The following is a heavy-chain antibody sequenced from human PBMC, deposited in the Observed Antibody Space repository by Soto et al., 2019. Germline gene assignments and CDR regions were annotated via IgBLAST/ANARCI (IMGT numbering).Heavy chain of an antibody. V-gene: IGHV4-31*03. D-gene: IGHD3-16*02. CDR2: IYYSGST. J-gene: IGHJ6*02. CDR1: GGSISSGGYY. Sequence: SETLSLTCTVSGGSISSGGYYWSWIRQHPGKGLEWIGYIYYSGSTYYNPSLKSRVTISVDTSKNQFSLKLSSVTAADTAVYYCAREMITFGGVIAPNGMDVWGQGTTVTVSS. CDR3: AREMITFGGVIAPNGMDV.